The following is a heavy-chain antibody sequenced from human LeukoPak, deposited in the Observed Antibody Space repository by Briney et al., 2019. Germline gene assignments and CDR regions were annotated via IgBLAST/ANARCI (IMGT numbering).Heavy chain of an antibody. V-gene: IGHV3-21*01. CDR1: GFTFTSYG. CDR3: TRGAGTGWRFDS. D-gene: IGHD6-19*01. J-gene: IGHJ4*02. CDR2: ISHSSSYI. Sequence: GRSLRLSCAASGFTFTSYGMTWVRQAPGKGLELVSSISHSSSYIYYADSVKGRFTISRDNAKNSLYLQMNSLRAEDTAVYYCTRGAGTGWRFDSWGQGTLLTVSS.